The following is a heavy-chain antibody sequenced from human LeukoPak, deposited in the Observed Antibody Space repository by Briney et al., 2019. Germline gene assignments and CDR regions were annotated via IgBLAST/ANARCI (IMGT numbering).Heavy chain of an antibody. CDR3: AKESYYYDSSGYYYVKYFQH. V-gene: IGHV3-30*18. Sequence: GSLRLSFAASGFPFSSYGMHWVRPAPGKGLAWVAVISYDGSNKYYADSVKGRFTISRDNSKNTLYLQMNSLRAEDTAVYYCAKESYYYDSSGYYYVKYFQHWGQGTLVTVSS. J-gene: IGHJ1*01. CDR1: GFPFSSYG. CDR2: ISYDGSNK. D-gene: IGHD3-22*01.